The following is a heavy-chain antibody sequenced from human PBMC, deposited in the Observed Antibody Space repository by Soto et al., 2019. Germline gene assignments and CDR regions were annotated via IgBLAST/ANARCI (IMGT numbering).Heavy chain of an antibody. Sequence: SETLSLTCTVSGGSISGSSYYWGWIRQPPGKGLEWIGSIYYSGSTYYNPSLKSRVTISVDTSKNQFSLKLSSVTAADTAVYYCARTTIFGVVIILAGWFDPWGQGTLVTVSS. CDR2: IYYSGST. CDR1: GGSISGSSYY. CDR3: ARTTIFGVVIILAGWFDP. J-gene: IGHJ5*02. D-gene: IGHD3-3*01. V-gene: IGHV4-39*01.